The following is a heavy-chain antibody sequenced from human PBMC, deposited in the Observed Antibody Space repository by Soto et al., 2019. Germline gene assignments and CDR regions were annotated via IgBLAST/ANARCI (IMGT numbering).Heavy chain of an antibody. Sequence: EVQLVESGGGLVKPGGSLRLSCAASGFTFSSYTINWVRQAPGKGLEWVSSIYSSRSYIYYADSVKGRFTISRDNAKNSLYLQMNSLRAEDTAVYYCARESIAARNIDYWGQGTLVTVSS. CDR2: IYSSRSYI. V-gene: IGHV3-21*01. CDR1: GFTFSSYT. J-gene: IGHJ4*02. CDR3: ARESIAARNIDY. D-gene: IGHD6-6*01.